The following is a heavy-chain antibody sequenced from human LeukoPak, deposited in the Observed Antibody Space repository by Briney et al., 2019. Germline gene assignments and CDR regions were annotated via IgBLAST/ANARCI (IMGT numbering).Heavy chain of an antibody. CDR2: IWYDGSKT. V-gene: IGHV3-33*01. J-gene: IGHJ6*03. CDR1: GFTFSNYG. Sequence: GGSPRLSCAASGFTFSNYGMHWVRQAPGKGLEWVAVIWYDGSKTYYADSVKGRFTISRDNSENTLYLQMSSLRAEDTAVYYCARDRYYGSENYYYYYYMDVWGKGTTVTVSS. D-gene: IGHD3-10*01. CDR3: ARDRYYGSENYYYYYYMDV.